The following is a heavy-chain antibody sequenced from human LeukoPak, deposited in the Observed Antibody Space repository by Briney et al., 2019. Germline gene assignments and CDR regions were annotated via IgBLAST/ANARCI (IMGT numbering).Heavy chain of an antibody. CDR2: MYNRGST. D-gene: IGHD6-19*01. CDR3: ARAEKAVTGTLDS. V-gene: IGHV4-59*01. Sequence: SETLSLTSTVSGDSISNYYWSWIRQSPGKEREGIVYMYNRGSTIYNPSLKSRVTISTDTSKNQFSMRRTSVTAADTAVCYCARAEKAVTGTLDSWGQGTLITVSS. CDR1: GDSISNYY. J-gene: IGHJ4*02.